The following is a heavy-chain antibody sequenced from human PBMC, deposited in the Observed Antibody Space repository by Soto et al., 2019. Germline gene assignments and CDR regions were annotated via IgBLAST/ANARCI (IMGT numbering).Heavy chain of an antibody. Sequence: EVQLLESGGGLVQPGGSLRLSCAASGFTFSCCAMSWVRQAPGRGLEWVSTIHGGADYTHYTDSVKGRFTISRDNSRNAVFLQMNSLTAGDTAIHYCAKNRGPGSYTNRSFNVCGRGTPVTVSS. J-gene: IGHJ2*01. V-gene: IGHV3-23*01. CDR1: GFTFSCCA. CDR3: AKNRGPGSYTNRSFNV. D-gene: IGHD1-26*01. CDR2: IHGGADYT.